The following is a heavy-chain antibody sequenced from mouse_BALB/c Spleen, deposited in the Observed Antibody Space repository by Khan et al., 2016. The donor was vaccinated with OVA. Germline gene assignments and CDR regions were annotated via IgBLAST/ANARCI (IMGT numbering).Heavy chain of an antibody. CDR2: INPTSGYT. J-gene: IGHJ2*01. CDR3: ARDRIDY. Sequence: QLQLQQPGAELAKPGASVKMSCTASGYTFTSYWMHWIKQRPGQGLEWIGYINPTSGYTDYNQKFKDKATLTADKSSSTAYMQLSSLTSDDSAVYYCARDRIDYGGQGTALTVSS. CDR1: GYTFTSYW. V-gene: IGHV1-7*01.